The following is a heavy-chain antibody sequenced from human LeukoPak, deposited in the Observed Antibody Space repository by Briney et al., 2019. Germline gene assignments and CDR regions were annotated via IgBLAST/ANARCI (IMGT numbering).Heavy chain of an antibody. Sequence: PSETLSLTCTVSGGSISSGSYYWSWIRQPAGKGLEWIGRIYTSGSTNYNPSLKSRVTISVDTSKNQFSLKLSSVTAADTAVYYCARANPAMDPVDFNALDYWGQGTLVTVSS. J-gene: IGHJ4*02. CDR1: GGSISSGSYY. CDR2: IYTSGST. CDR3: ARANPAMDPVDFNALDY. D-gene: IGHD5-18*01. V-gene: IGHV4-61*02.